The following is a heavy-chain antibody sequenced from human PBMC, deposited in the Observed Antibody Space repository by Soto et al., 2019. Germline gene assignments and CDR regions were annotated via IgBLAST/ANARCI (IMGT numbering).Heavy chain of an antibody. CDR2: INPSGDAT. D-gene: IGHD1-26*01. V-gene: IGHV1-46*01. CDR3: VPDWEMVY. J-gene: IGHJ4*02. Sequence: RQAPGQDLEWMGVINPSGDATTYAQNFQGRVTLTKDTSASTVYMELSSLRSEDTAVYYCVPDWEMVYRGQGTLGTVSS.